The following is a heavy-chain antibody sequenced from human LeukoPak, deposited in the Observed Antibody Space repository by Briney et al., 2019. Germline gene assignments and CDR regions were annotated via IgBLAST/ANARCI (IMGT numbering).Heavy chain of an antibody. CDR1: GGSISGSRRY. CDR2: IRYIGTT. D-gene: IGHD1-7*01. V-gene: IGHV4-39*01. Sequence: PSETLSLTCNVSGGSISGSRRYWGWVRQPPGGGLEWIGSIRYIGTTYYNPSLKSRVTISVDTSKNQFSLKLSSVTAADTAVYYCARLTGTYRGPFDYWGQGTLVTVSS. J-gene: IGHJ4*02. CDR3: ARLTGTYRGPFDY.